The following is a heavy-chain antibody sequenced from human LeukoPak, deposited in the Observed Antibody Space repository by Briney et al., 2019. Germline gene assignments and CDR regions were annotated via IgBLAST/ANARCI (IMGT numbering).Heavy chain of an antibody. CDR1: GGSISSYY. J-gene: IGHJ5*02. D-gene: IGHD5-18*01. CDR3: ARRMRGYSYGPYNWFDP. Sequence: SETLSLTCTVSGGSISSYYWSWIRQPPGKGLEWIGYIYYSGSTNYNPSLKSRVTISVDTSKNQFSLKLSSVTAADTAVYYCARRMRGYSYGPYNWFDPWGQGTLVTVSS. V-gene: IGHV4-59*01. CDR2: IYYSGST.